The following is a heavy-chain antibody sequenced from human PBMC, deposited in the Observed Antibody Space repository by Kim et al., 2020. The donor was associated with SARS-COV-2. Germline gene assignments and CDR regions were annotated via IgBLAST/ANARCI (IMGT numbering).Heavy chain of an antibody. CDR1: GFPFDDYA. J-gene: IGHJ2*01. V-gene: IGHV3-9*01. CDR2: ISWNSGSI. CDR3: AKDTDWYFDL. Sequence: LRLSCAASGFPFDDYAMHWVRQAPGKGLEWVSGISWNSGSIGYADSVKGRFTISRDNAKNSLYLQMNSLRAEDTALYYCAKDTDWYFDLWGRGTLVTVSS.